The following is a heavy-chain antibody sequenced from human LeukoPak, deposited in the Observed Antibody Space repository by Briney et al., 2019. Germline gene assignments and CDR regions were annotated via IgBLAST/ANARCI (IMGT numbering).Heavy chain of an antibody. D-gene: IGHD3-3*01. CDR2: INHSGST. CDR1: GGSFSGYY. Sequence: SETLSLTCAVYGGSFSGYYWSWIRQPPGKGLEWIGEINHSGSTNYNPSLKSRVTISVDTSKNQFSLKLSSVTAADTAVYYCATLRREWSARPLYYFDYWGQGTLVTVSS. J-gene: IGHJ4*02. CDR3: ATLRREWSARPLYYFDY. V-gene: IGHV4-34*01.